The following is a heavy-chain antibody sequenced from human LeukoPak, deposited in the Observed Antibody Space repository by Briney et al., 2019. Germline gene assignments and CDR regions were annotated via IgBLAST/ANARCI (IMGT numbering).Heavy chain of an antibody. CDR1: GLTFHDYA. CDR2: ISGSGGTI. J-gene: IGHJ5*02. V-gene: IGHV3-23*01. D-gene: IGHD4-11*01. CDR3: ARHFGSNYSVWFDP. Sequence: GGSLRLSCAISGLTFHDYAMTWVRQAPGKGLEWVSVISGSGGTIYYADSVKGRFTISRDNSKNTLYLQMNSLRAEDTAVYYCARHFGSNYSVWFDPWGQGTLVTVSS.